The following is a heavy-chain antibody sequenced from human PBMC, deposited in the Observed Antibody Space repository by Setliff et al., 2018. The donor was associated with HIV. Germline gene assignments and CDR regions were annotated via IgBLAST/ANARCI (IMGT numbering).Heavy chain of an antibody. V-gene: IGHV3-74*03. D-gene: IGHD6-19*01. CDR2: VNSNVSRT. CDR1: GFTFSSYW. J-gene: IGHJ3*02. Sequence: LACAASGFTFSSYWIHLVRQAPGKGLGWVSAVNSNVSRTTYADSVKGRFTISRDNAKNMLYLQMNTVRAEHTAVYYCARPMEIGRHPVAGLRVAFDIWGQGTMVTVSS. CDR3: ARPMEIGRHPVAGLRVAFDI.